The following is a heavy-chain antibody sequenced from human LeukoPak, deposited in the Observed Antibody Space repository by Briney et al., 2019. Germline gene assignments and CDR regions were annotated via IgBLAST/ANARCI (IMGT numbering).Heavy chain of an antibody. CDR3: ARGAIHYYDSSGYND. CDR2: ISYSGST. Sequence: SETLSLTCTVSGGSINSYYWSWIRQPPGKGLEWIGYISYSGSTNYNPSLKSRVTISVDTSKNQFSLKLSSVTAADTAVYYCARGAIHYYDSSGYNDWGQGTLVTVSS. J-gene: IGHJ4*02. CDR1: GGSINSYY. V-gene: IGHV4-59*12. D-gene: IGHD3-22*01.